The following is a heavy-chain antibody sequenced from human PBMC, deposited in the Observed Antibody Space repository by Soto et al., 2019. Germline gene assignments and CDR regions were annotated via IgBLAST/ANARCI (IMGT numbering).Heavy chain of an antibody. CDR1: GFTVSSNY. J-gene: IGHJ1*01. CDR3: ASERWYVFYSSSWPEYFQH. D-gene: IGHD6-13*01. V-gene: IGHV3-66*01. CDR2: IYSGGST. Sequence: GGSLRLSCVASGFTVSSNYMSWVRQAPGKGLEWVSVIYSGGSTYYADSVKGRFTISRDNSKNTLYLQMNSLRAEDTAVYYCASERWYVFYSSSWPEYFQHWGQGTLVTVSS.